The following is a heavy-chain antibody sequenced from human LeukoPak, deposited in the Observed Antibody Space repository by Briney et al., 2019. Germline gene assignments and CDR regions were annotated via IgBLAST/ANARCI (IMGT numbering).Heavy chain of an antibody. CDR3: ASGTYPRADI. CDR2: ISPYTGNT. Sequence: GASVKVSCKASGYMFTSYGISWVRQAPGQGLEWMGWISPYTGNTISAQKLQGRVTLTTDTSTTTAYMELRSLRSDDTAVYYCASGTYPRADIWGQGTLVTVSS. V-gene: IGHV1-18*01. J-gene: IGHJ3*02. CDR1: GYMFTSYG.